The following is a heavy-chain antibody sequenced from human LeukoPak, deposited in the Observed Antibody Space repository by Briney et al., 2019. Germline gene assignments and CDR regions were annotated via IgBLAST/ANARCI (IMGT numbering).Heavy chain of an antibody. D-gene: IGHD2-15*01. Sequence: PGGSLRLSCAVSGFTFSSYAMSWVRQAPGKGLEWVAAISDSGGTTYYADSVKGRFTISRDNSKNTLYLQMNSLRGEDTALYYCAKLTRGYCDGTACPNWFDPWGRGTLATVSS. V-gene: IGHV3-23*01. CDR1: GFTFSSYA. J-gene: IGHJ5*02. CDR3: AKLTRGYCDGTACPNWFDP. CDR2: ISDSGGTT.